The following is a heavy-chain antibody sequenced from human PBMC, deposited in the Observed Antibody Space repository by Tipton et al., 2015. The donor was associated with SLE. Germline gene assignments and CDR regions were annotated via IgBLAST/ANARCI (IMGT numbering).Heavy chain of an antibody. CDR2: IYDSGST. CDR3: ATIARFGYYYYYGMGV. V-gene: IGHV4-31*03. D-gene: IGHD3-3*01. J-gene: IGHJ6*02. Sequence: LRLSCIVSGDSISSGSYCWSWIRQHPVRGLEWIGYIYDSGSTYYNPSLKSRVTISVDTSKNQFFLKLNSVTAADTAVYYCATIARFGYYYYYGMGVWGQGTTVTVSS. CDR1: GDSISSGSYC.